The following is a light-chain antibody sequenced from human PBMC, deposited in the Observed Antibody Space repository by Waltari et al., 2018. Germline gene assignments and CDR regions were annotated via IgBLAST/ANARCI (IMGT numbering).Light chain of an antibody. V-gene: IGKV4-1*01. CDR2: WAS. CDR1: XSILYSSNNKKY. CDR3: QQYYSSPCT. J-gene: IGKJ2*02. Sequence: SXXSILYSSNNKKYLAWYQQKPGQPPKLLIYWASTRESGVPDRFSGSGSGTDFTLTISSLQAEDVAVYYCQQYYSSPCTFGQGTKLEIK.